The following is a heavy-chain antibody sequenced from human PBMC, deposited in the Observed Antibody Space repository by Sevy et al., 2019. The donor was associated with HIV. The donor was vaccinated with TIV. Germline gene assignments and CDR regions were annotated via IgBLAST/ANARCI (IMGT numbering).Heavy chain of an antibody. J-gene: IGHJ4*02. CDR2: IYPGDSDT. D-gene: IGHD3-16*02. CDR3: ARGREDYVWGSYRSIPPSFDY. CDR1: GYSFSTYW. V-gene: IGHV5-51*01. Sequence: GESLKISCKGSGYSFSTYWIGWVRQMPGKGLEWMGIIYPGDSDTRYSPSFQGQVTISADKSISTAYLQWSSLKASDTAMYYCARGREDYVWGSYRSIPPSFDYSGQGTVVTVSS.